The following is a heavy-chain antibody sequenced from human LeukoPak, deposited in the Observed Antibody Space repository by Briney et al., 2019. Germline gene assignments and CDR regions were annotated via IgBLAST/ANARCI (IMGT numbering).Heavy chain of an antibody. J-gene: IGHJ5*02. Sequence: ASVKVSCKASGYTFTSYGISWVRQAPGQGLEWMGWISAYNGNTNYAQKLQGRVTMTTDTSTSTAYMELRSLRSDDTAVYYCARVIALYSYGRSNWFDPWGQGTLVTVSS. CDR1: GYTFTSYG. V-gene: IGHV1-18*01. D-gene: IGHD5-18*01. CDR2: ISAYNGNT. CDR3: ARVIALYSYGRSNWFDP.